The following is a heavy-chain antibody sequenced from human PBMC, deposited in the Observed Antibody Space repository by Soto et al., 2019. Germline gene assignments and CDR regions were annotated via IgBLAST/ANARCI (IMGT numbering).Heavy chain of an antibody. CDR1: GGSISRSTYY. CDR3: ARQVPAAIRLGWFDP. V-gene: IGHV4-39*01. CDR2: IYYSGST. D-gene: IGHD2-2*02. Sequence: SETLSLTCTVSGGSISRSTYYWGWIRQPPGKGLEWIGSIYYSGSTYYRPSLNSRVTISVDTSKNQFSLKLSSVTAADTAVYYCARQVPAAIRLGWFDPWGQGTLVTVSS. J-gene: IGHJ5*02.